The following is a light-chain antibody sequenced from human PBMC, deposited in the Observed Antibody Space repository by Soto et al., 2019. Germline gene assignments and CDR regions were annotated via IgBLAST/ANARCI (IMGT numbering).Light chain of an antibody. CDR1: SSDVGAYNY. CDR2: DVT. Sequence: QSALTQPASVSGSPGQSVTISCSGSSSDVGAYNYVSWYQRHPGKAPKLMIYDVTNRPSGVSNRFSGSKSGNTASLTISRLQAEDEADYFCSSYTSSSPVVFGGGTKVTVL. CDR3: SSYTSSSPVV. V-gene: IGLV2-14*01. J-gene: IGLJ3*02.